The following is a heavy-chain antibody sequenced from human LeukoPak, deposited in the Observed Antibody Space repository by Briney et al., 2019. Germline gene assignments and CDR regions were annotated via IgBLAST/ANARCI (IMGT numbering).Heavy chain of an antibody. V-gene: IGHV3-66*01. CDR3: AREHGRPTYSSSWYYFDY. D-gene: IGHD6-13*01. CDR1: GFTVSSNY. Sequence: GSLRLSCAASGFTVSSNYMSWVRQAPGKGLEWVSVIYSGGSTYYADSVKGRFTISRDNSKNTLYLQMNSLRAEDTAVYYCAREHGRPTYSSSWYYFDYWGQGTLVTVSS. J-gene: IGHJ4*02. CDR2: IYSGGST.